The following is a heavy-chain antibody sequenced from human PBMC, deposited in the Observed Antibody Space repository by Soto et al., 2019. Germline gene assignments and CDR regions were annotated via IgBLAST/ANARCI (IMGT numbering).Heavy chain of an antibody. D-gene: IGHD3-3*01. CDR3: ARGPRIRFSEWPPWVPRLDY. J-gene: IGHJ4*02. Sequence: SETLSLTCTVSGGSISSYYWSWIRQPPGKGLEGIGYIYYSGSTNYNPSLKSRVTISVDTSKNQFSLKLSSVTAADTAVYYCARGPRIRFSEWPPWVPRLDYWGQGTLVTVSS. CDR1: GGSISSYY. V-gene: IGHV4-59*01. CDR2: IYYSGST.